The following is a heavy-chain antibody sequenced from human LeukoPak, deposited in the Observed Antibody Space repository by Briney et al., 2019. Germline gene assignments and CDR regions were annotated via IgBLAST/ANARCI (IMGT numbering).Heavy chain of an antibody. CDR3: CADTVDPLAQIDK. V-gene: IGHV3-15*01. Sequence: KSGGSLRLSCAASGFTFSSYSMNWVRQAPGKGLEWVGRIKSKDDGETTEYAAPVKGRFTISRDDSESMLYLQMMSLKTEDTAVYYCCADTVDPLAQIDKWGQGAQVTVSS. CDR1: GFTFSSYS. D-gene: IGHD4-11*01. J-gene: IGHJ4*02. CDR2: IKSKDDGETT.